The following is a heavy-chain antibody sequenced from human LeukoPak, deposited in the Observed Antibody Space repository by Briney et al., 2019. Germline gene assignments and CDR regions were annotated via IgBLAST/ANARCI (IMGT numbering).Heavy chain of an antibody. CDR3: ARGPLEYCSGGTCYSGRNWFDP. V-gene: IGHV1-2*02. CDR2: INPNSGDT. J-gene: IGHJ5*02. CDR1: GYILTDYY. D-gene: IGHD2-15*01. Sequence: ASVKVSCKASGYILTDYYMHWVRQAPGQGLEWMGWINPNSGDTNYAQKFQGRVTMTRDTSISTVHMELRRLRYDDTAAYYCARGPLEYCSGGTCYSGRNWFDPWGQGTLVTVSS.